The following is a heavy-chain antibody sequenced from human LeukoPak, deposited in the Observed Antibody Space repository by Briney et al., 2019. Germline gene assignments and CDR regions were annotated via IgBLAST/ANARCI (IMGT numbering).Heavy chain of an antibody. CDR1: GFTVSSNY. Sequence: PGGSLRLSCAASGFTVSSNYMSWVRQAPGKGLEWVSVIYSGGSTYYADSVKGRFTISRDNSKNTLYLQMNSLRAEDTAVYYCATTTVTTSYYYYGMDVWGQGTTVTVSS. V-gene: IGHV3-66*01. D-gene: IGHD4-11*01. J-gene: IGHJ6*02. CDR2: IYSGGST. CDR3: ATTTVTTSYYYYGMDV.